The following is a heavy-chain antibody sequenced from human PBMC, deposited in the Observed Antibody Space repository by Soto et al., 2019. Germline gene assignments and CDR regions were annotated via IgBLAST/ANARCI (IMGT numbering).Heavy chain of an antibody. CDR2: ISGSAGNA. CDR1: GFTFSSYA. V-gene: IGHV3-23*01. D-gene: IGHD1-26*01. Sequence: EVQLLESGGGLVQPGGSLRLSCAASGFTFSSYAMSWVRQAPGKGLEWVSTISGSAGNAYYADSVKGRFSISRDNSKNTLRLQMNSLRADDTAVYYCAKDGASGSYPPYYYFGIDVWGQGTTVTVSS. J-gene: IGHJ6*02. CDR3: AKDGASGSYPPYYYFGIDV.